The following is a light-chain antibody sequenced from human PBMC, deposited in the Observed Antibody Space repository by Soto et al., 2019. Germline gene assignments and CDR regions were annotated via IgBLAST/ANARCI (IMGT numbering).Light chain of an antibody. V-gene: IGKV2-24*01. J-gene: IGKJ2*01. CDR1: QSLVNSDGNTY. CDR3: TQATQLPYT. Sequence: DIVMTQSPLSSPVTLGQPASISCRSSQSLVNSDGNTYLSWIQQRPGLPPKLLIYKISDRFPGVPDRLSGSGAGTDFTLKISRVEPEDVGLYYCTQATQLPYTFGQGTKLEIK. CDR2: KIS.